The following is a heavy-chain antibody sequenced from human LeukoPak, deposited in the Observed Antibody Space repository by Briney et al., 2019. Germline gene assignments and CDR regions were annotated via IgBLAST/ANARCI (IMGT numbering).Heavy chain of an antibody. D-gene: IGHD1-26*01. V-gene: IGHV1-8*02. Sequence: ASVKVSCKASGYTFTSYDINWVRQATGQGLEWMGWMNPNSGNTGYAQKFQGRVTMTRNTSISTAYMELSSLRSEDTAVCYCARESIVGAPLGYWGQGTLVTVSS. CDR3: ARESIVGAPLGY. J-gene: IGHJ4*02. CDR2: MNPNSGNT. CDR1: GYTFTSYD.